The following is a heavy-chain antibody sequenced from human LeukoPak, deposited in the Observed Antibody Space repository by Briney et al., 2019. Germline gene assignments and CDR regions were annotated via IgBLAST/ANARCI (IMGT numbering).Heavy chain of an antibody. CDR2: ITFSGTGT. CDR1: GFTFANYA. V-gene: IGHV3-23*01. J-gene: IGHJ4*02. D-gene: IGHD2-15*01. CDR3: AKQGGRTIYFETDS. Sequence: GGSLRLSCAASGFTFANYAMHWVRQAPGKGLECVSTITFSGTGTYYADSVKGRFTISRDNSKNTVYLQMNSLRAEDTAIYYCAKQGGRTIYFETDSWGQGTRVTVSS.